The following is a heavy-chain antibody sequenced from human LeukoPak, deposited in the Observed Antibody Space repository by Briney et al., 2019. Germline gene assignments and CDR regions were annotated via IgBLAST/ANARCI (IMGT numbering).Heavy chain of an antibody. D-gene: IGHD2-8*01. CDR2: ISWNGDMV. CDR3: AKSGGVYASSSADN. J-gene: IGHJ4*02. V-gene: IGHV3-9*01. CDR1: GFTFNDYA. Sequence: GGSLRLSCVVSGFTFNDYAMHWVRQVPGKGLEWVSGISWNGDMVDYADSVRGRFTISRDNAKNSLYLKMNSLRAEDTALYYCAKSGGVYASSSADNWGQGTLVTVSS.